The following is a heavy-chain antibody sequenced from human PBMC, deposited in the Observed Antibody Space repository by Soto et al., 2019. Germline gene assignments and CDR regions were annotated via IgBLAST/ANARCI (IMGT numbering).Heavy chain of an antibody. CDR3: ARGVTTPSLYYYYYMDV. J-gene: IGHJ6*03. V-gene: IGHV1-8*01. CDR2: MNPNSGNT. CDR1: GYTFTSYD. Sequence: ASVKVSCKASGYTFTSYDINWVRQATGQGLEWMGWMNPNSGNTGYAQKFQGRVTMTRNTSISTAYMELSSLRSGDTAVYYCARGVTTPSLYYYYYMDVWGKGTTVTVSS. D-gene: IGHD4-4*01.